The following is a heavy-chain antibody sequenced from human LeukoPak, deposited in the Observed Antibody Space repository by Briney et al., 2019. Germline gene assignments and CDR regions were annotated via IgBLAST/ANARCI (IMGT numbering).Heavy chain of an antibody. CDR3: AKARLISAFDI. V-gene: IGHV3-74*01. CDR1: GFTFSSYW. Sequence: GGSLRLSCAASGFTFSSYWMHWVRQAPGKGLVWVSHINTDGSSTNYADSVKGRFTISRDNSKDTLYLQMNSLRAEDTAVYYCAKARLISAFDIWGQGTMVTVSS. D-gene: IGHD3-3*01. J-gene: IGHJ3*02. CDR2: INTDGSST.